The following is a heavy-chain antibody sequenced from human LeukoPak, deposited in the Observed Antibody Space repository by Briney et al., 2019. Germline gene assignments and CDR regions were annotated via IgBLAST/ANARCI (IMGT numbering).Heavy chain of an antibody. J-gene: IGHJ4*02. CDR3: ARGGENDILTGYPSYYFDY. V-gene: IGHV4-30-2*01. CDR2: IYHSGST. CDR1: GGSISSGGYS. D-gene: IGHD3-9*01. Sequence: PSETLSLTCAVSGGSISSGGYSWSWIRQPPGKGLEWIGYIYHSGSTYYNPSLKSRVTISVDRSKNQFSLKLSSVTAADTAVYYCARGGENDILTGYPSYYFDYWGQGTLVTVSS.